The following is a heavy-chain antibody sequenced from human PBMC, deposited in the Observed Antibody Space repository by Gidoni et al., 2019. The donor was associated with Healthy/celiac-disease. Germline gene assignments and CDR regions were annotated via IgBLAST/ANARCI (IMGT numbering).Heavy chain of an antibody. CDR3: ARGAIRPDYYYMDV. J-gene: IGHJ6*03. CDR1: GFTFSSYG. V-gene: IGHV3-33*01. D-gene: IGHD2-2*01. CDR2: IWYDGSNK. Sequence: QVQLVESGGGVVQPGRSLRLSCAASGFTFSSYGMHGVRQAPGKGLEWVAVIWYDGSNKYYADSVKGRFTISRDNSKNTLYLQMNSLRAEDTAVYYCARGAIRPDYYYMDVWGKGTTVTVSS.